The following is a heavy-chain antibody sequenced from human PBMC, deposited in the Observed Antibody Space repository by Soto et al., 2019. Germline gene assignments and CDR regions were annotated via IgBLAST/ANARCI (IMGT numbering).Heavy chain of an antibody. CDR1: GYTFTGCY. V-gene: IGHV1-2*02. D-gene: IGHD6-13*01. CDR3: AWEYSSSWLFDP. Sequence: ASVKVSCKASGYTFTGCYMHCVRQAPGQGLEWMGWINPNSGGTNYAQKFQGRVTMTRDTSISTAYMELSRLRSDDTAVYYCAWEYSSSWLFDPWGQGTLVTVSS. CDR2: INPNSGGT. J-gene: IGHJ5*02.